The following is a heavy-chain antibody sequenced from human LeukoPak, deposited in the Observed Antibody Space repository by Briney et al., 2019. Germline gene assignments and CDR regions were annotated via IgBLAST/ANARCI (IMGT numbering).Heavy chain of an antibody. Sequence: SETLPLTCAVSGYSISSGYYWGWIRQPPGKGLEWIGSIYHSGSTYYNPSLKSRVTISVDTSKNQFSLKLSSVTAADTAVYYCARDQWFGDQYYYGMDVWGKGTTVTVSS. CDR2: IYHSGST. V-gene: IGHV4-38-2*02. D-gene: IGHD3-10*01. CDR3: ARDQWFGDQYYYGMDV. J-gene: IGHJ6*04. CDR1: GYSISSGYY.